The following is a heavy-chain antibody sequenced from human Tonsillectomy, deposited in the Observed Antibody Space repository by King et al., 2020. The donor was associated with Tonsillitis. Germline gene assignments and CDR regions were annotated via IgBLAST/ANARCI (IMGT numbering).Heavy chain of an antibody. D-gene: IGHD3-22*01. CDR2: IYYTGIT. J-gene: IGHJ4*02. Sequence: QLQESGPGLVKPSQTLSLTCSVSGDSFSSGAFYWTWIRQHPGKGLEWVGSIYYTGITYYNPSLKSRVTMSMDTSENQFSLNLNSVTAADTAVYFCARGDYYDGGGYYFRPFDYWGQGALVTVSS. CDR1: GDSFSSGAFY. CDR3: ARGDYYDGGGYYFRPFDY. V-gene: IGHV4-31*03.